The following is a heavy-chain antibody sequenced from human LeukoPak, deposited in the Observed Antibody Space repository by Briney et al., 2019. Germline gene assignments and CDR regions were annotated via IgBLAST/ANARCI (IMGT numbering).Heavy chain of an antibody. CDR3: ARDPPYEVMAGTGHY. D-gene: IGHD6-19*01. V-gene: IGHV1-2*02. Sequence: APVKVSCKASGYTFTGYYMHWVRQAPGQGLEWMGWVNPNSGGTNYAQKFQGRVTMTRDTSISTAYMELSRLRSDDTAVYYCARDPPYEVMAGTGHYWGQGTLVTVSS. CDR1: GYTFTGYY. CDR2: VNPNSGGT. J-gene: IGHJ4*02.